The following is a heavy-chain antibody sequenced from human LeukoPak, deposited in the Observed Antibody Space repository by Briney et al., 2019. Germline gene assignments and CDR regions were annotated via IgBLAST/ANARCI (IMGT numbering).Heavy chain of an antibody. D-gene: IGHD3-22*01. CDR2: INPNSGGT. V-gene: IGHV1-2*02. CDR3: ARDRSSGYDAFDI. J-gene: IGHJ3*02. Sequence: AASVKVSCKASGYTFTGYYMHWVRQAPGQGLEWMGWINPNSGGTNYAQKFQGRVTMTRDTSISTAYMELSRLRSDDTAVYYCARDRSSGYDAFDIWGQGTMVTVSS. CDR1: GYTFTGYY.